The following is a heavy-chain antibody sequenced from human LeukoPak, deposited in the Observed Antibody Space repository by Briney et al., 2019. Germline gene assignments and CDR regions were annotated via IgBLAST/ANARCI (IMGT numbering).Heavy chain of an antibody. D-gene: IGHD4-17*01. J-gene: IGHJ1*01. Sequence: GGSLRLSCAASGFTFSSYSMNWVRQAPGKGLEWVSSISSSSSYRYYADSVKGRFTISRDNAKNSLCLQMNSLRAEDTAVHYCARDMTTATTCYLQHWGQGTLVTVSS. CDR3: ARDMTTATTCYLQH. V-gene: IGHV3-21*06. CDR2: ISSSSSYR. CDR1: GFTFSSYS.